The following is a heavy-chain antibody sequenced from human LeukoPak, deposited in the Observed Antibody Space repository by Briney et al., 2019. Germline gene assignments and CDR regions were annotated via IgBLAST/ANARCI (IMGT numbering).Heavy chain of an antibody. D-gene: IGHD3-22*01. CDR1: GGSISSGGYY. J-gene: IGHJ3*02. V-gene: IGHV4-31*03. CDR3: AGDYDSSGYPEGAFDI. CDR2: IYYSGST. Sequence: SETLSLTCTVSGGSISSGGYYWSWIRQHPGKGLEWIGYIYYSGSTYYNPSLKSRVTISVDTSKNQFSLKLSSVTAADTAVYYCAGDYDSSGYPEGAFDIWDQGTMVTVSS.